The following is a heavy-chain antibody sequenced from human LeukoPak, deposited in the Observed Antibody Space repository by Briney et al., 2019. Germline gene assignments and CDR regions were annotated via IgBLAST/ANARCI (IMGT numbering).Heavy chain of an antibody. Sequence: SETLSLTCTVSGYSISSGYYWGWIRQPPGKGLEWIGYIYHSGSTYYNPSLKSRVIISVDTSKNQFSLKLSSVTAADTAVYYCAKSSWSLFDPWGQGTLVTVSS. D-gene: IGHD3-10*01. CDR2: IYHSGST. CDR1: GYSISSGYY. CDR3: AKSSWSLFDP. J-gene: IGHJ5*02. V-gene: IGHV4-38-2*02.